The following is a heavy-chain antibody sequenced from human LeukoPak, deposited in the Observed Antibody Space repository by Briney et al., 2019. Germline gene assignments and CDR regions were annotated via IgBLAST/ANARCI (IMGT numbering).Heavy chain of an antibody. Sequence: SQTLSLTCTVSGGSISSGGYYWSWIRQHPGKGLEWIGYIYYGGSTYYNPSLKSRVTISVDTSKNQFSLKLSSVTAADTAVYYCARQGVVTQFDYWGQGTLVTVSS. CDR3: ARQGVVTQFDY. V-gene: IGHV4-31*03. CDR2: IYYGGST. J-gene: IGHJ4*02. D-gene: IGHD3-3*01. CDR1: GGSISSGGYY.